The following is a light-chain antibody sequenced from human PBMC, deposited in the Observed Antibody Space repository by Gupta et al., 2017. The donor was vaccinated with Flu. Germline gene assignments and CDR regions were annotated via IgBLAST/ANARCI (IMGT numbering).Light chain of an antibody. V-gene: IGKV1-5*03. Sequence: GYRVTITCRASQSISSWLAWYQQKPGKAPKLLIYKASSLESGVPSRFSGSGSGTEFTLTISSLQPDDFATYYCQQYNSYSGTFGQGTKVEIK. CDR1: QSISSW. J-gene: IGKJ1*01. CDR2: KAS. CDR3: QQYNSYSGT.